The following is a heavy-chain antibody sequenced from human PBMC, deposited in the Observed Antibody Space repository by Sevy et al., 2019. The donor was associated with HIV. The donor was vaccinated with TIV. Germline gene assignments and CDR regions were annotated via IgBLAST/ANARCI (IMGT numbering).Heavy chain of an antibody. CDR2: ISGSGGST. CDR3: AKDRRRYDILTGYYC. V-gene: IGHV3-23*01. J-gene: IGHJ4*02. CDR1: GFTFSSYA. Sequence: GGSLRLSCAASGFTFSSYAMSWVRQAPGKGLEWVSAISGSGGSTYYADSVKGRFTISRDNSKNTMYLQMNSLRAEDTAVYYCAKDRRRYDILTGYYCWGQGTLVTVSS. D-gene: IGHD3-9*01.